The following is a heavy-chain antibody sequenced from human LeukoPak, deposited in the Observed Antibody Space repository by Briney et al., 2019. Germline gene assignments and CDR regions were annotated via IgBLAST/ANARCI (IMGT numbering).Heavy chain of an antibody. V-gene: IGHV4-59*05. CDR3: AMHTVIASSWSLDY. D-gene: IGHD6-13*01. J-gene: IGHJ4*02. CDR2: IYYSGNT. Sequence: SETLSLTCAVYGGSFSSYYWGWIRQPLGKGLEWMGGIYYSGNTYDNPSLKSRVTISVDTSKNQLSLKLTSVTAADTAVYYCAMHTVIASSWSLDYWGQGTLVTVSS. CDR1: GGSFSSYY.